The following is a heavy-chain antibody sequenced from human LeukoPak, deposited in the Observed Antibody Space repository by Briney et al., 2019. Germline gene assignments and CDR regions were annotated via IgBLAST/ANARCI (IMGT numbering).Heavy chain of an antibody. Sequence: PGGSLRLSCAASGFTFSSYAMSWVRQAPGKGLEWVGFVRSKAYGGTTEYAASVQGRFSISRDDSKSIAYLQMNSLKTEDTAVYYCSRDGNFAFDYWGQGTLVTVSS. CDR1: GFTFSSYA. CDR2: VRSKAYGGTT. CDR3: SRDGNFAFDY. D-gene: IGHD1-7*01. J-gene: IGHJ4*02. V-gene: IGHV3-49*04.